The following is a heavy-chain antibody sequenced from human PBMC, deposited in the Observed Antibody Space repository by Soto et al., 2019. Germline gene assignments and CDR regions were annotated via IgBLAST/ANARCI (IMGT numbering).Heavy chain of an antibody. J-gene: IGHJ4*02. D-gene: IGHD5-12*01. CDR3: AKVGDSGYDWVPVDY. Sequence: GGSLRLSCAASGFTFSSYTMRWVRQAPGKGLEWVSAISGTGDTTFYADSVKGRFTISRDNSKNTLYLQMNSLRAEDTAVYYCAKVGDSGYDWVPVDYWGQGTLVTVSS. V-gene: IGHV3-23*01. CDR2: ISGTGDTT. CDR1: GFTFSSYT.